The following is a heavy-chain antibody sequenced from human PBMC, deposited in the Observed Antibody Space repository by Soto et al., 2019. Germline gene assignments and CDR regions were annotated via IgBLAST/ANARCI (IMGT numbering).Heavy chain of an antibody. CDR2: IYYSGNT. CDR1: GGSIGSSSYY. CDR3: ASIAAPGTTHFDF. J-gene: IGHJ4*02. Sequence: PSETLSLTCTVSGGSIGSSSYYWGWIRQSPGKGLEWIGNIYYSGNTFYNPSLKSRVTISVDTSKNQFYLHLSPVTAADTAIFYCASIAAPGTTHFDFWGQGTLVTVSS. V-gene: IGHV4-39*01. D-gene: IGHD6-13*01.